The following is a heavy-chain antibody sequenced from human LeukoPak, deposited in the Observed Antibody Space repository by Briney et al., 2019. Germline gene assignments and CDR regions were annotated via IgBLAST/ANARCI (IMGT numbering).Heavy chain of an antibody. CDR2: INHSGGT. D-gene: IGHD3-10*01. J-gene: IGHJ3*02. Sequence: PSETLSLTCAVYGGSFSGYYWSWIRQPPGKGLEWIGEINHSGGTNYNPSLKSRVTISVDKSKNQFSLKLSSVTAADTAVYYCAKSNGYGLVDIWGQGTMVTVSS. CDR3: AKSNGYGLVDI. CDR1: GGSFSGYY. V-gene: IGHV4-34*01.